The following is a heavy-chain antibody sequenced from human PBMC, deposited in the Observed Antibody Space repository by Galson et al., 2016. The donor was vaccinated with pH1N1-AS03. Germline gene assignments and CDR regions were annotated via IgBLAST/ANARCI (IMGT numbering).Heavy chain of an antibody. Sequence: SLRLSCAASGFAFNNYAMSWVRQAPGAGLEWLSAISDNGDSAYYTDSVKGRFTISRDNSKRTLYLQMNSLRAEDTAVYYCAKDVSYGPFGDFDYWGQGSLVTVSS. D-gene: IGHD3-16*01. V-gene: IGHV3-23*01. CDR1: GFAFNNYA. CDR2: ISDNGDSA. CDR3: AKDVSYGPFGDFDY. J-gene: IGHJ4*02.